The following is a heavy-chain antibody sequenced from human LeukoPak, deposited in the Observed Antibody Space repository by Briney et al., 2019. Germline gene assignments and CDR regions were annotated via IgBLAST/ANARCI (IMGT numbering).Heavy chain of an antibody. CDR3: VREGSFAAFDY. J-gene: IGHJ4*02. Sequence: PSETLSLTCAVYGGSFSGYYWSWIRQPPGKGLEWIGEINHSGSTNYNPSLKSRVTMSVDKSKNQFSLELTSVTAADTAVYYCVREGSFAAFDYWGQGTLVTVSS. CDR2: INHSGST. CDR1: GGSFSGYY. V-gene: IGHV4-34*01. D-gene: IGHD2-15*01.